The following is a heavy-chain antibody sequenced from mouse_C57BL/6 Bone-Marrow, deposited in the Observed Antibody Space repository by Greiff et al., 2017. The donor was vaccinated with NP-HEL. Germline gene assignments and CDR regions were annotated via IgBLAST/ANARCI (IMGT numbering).Heavy chain of an antibody. Sequence: VQLQESGGDLVKPGGSLKLSCAASGFTFSSYGMSWVRQTPDKRLEWVATISSGGSYTYYPDSVKGRFTISRDNAKNTLYLQMSSLKSEDTAMYYCARRWLLPDYYAMDYWGQGTSVTVSS. V-gene: IGHV5-6*01. CDR3: ARRWLLPDYYAMDY. D-gene: IGHD2-3*01. CDR1: GFTFSSYG. J-gene: IGHJ4*01. CDR2: ISSGGSYT.